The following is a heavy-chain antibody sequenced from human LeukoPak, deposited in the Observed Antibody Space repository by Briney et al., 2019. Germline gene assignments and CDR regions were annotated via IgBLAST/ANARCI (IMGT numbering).Heavy chain of an antibody. V-gene: IGHV3-30*03. Sequence: GRSLRLSCAASGFTFSNYGMHWVRQAPGKGLEWVAVISYDGSNKYYADSVKGRFTISRDNSKNTLYLQMNSLRAEDTAVYYCARDPRFGAFDIWGQGTMVTVSS. CDR1: GFTFSNYG. J-gene: IGHJ3*02. CDR2: ISYDGSNK. CDR3: ARDPRFGAFDI. D-gene: IGHD3-16*01.